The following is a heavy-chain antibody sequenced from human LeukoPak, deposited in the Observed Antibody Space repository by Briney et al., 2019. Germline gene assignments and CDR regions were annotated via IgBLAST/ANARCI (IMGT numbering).Heavy chain of an antibody. CDR3: ARDAGIAMYYFDY. J-gene: IGHJ4*02. D-gene: IGHD6-13*01. Sequence: PGESLRLSCAASGFTLSDYATSWVRQAPGKGLEWVSVISASGAGTSYADSVKGRFIISRDNSKNTLYLQMNSLRAEDTAVYYCARDAGIAMYYFDYWGQGTLVTVSS. CDR2: ISASGAGT. V-gene: IGHV3-23*01. CDR1: GFTLSDYA.